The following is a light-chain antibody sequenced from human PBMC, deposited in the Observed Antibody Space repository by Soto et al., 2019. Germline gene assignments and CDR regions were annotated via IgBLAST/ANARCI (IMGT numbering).Light chain of an antibody. J-gene: IGKJ2*01. CDR1: QSISSW. Sequence: DIQMTQSPSTLSASVGDRVTITCRASQSISSWLAWYQQKPGKAPKVLIYKASSLERGVPSRFSGSGSGKDFTLTISSLQPDDVATYYCQQYNIYLYTFGQGTKLEIK. V-gene: IGKV1-5*03. CDR3: QQYNIYLYT. CDR2: KAS.